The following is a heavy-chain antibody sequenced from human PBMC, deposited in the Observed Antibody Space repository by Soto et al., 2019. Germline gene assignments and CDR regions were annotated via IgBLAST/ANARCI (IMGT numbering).Heavy chain of an antibody. CDR1: GGTFSSYT. J-gene: IGHJ4*02. CDR3: ARDPTSDSSGWPYYFDY. Sequence: SVKVSCKASGGTFSSYTISWVRQAPGQGLEWMGRIIPILGIANYAQKFQGRVTITADKSTSTAYMELSSLRSEDTAVYYCARDPTSDSSGWPYYFDYWGQGTLVTVSS. D-gene: IGHD6-19*01. CDR2: IIPILGIA. V-gene: IGHV1-69*04.